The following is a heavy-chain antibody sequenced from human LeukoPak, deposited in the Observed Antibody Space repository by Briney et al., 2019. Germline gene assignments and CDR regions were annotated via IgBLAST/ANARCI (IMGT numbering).Heavy chain of an antibody. Sequence: GGSLRLSCAASGFTFSSYAMSWVRQAPGKGLEWVSAISGSGGSTYYADSVKGRFTISRDNSKNTLYLQMSSLRAEDTAVCYCAKETGELESYFDYWGQGTLVTVSS. D-gene: IGHD7-27*01. CDR1: GFTFSSYA. CDR2: ISGSGGST. J-gene: IGHJ4*02. V-gene: IGHV3-23*01. CDR3: AKETGELESYFDY.